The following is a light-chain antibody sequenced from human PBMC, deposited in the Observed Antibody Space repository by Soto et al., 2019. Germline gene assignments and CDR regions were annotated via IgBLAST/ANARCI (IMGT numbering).Light chain of an antibody. CDR2: AAF. V-gene: IGKV1-12*01. CDR3: QQANSFPVT. Sequence: DIQMTQSPSSVSASVGDRVTVTCRASQNIGSWLAWYQKKPGKAPKLLISAAFSLQTGVPTRFSGSGSGTDFTLTISSLQPEDCAIAFCQQANSFPVTFGQGTRLEIK. J-gene: IGKJ5*01. CDR1: QNIGSW.